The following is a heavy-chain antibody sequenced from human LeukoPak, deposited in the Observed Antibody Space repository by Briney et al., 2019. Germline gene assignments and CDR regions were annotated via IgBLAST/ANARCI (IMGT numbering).Heavy chain of an antibody. CDR3: AKELLDSSGYYWNDAFDI. Sequence: SVKVSCKASGGTFSSYAISWVRQAPGQGLEWMGGIIPIFGTANYAQKFQGRVTITTDESTSTAYMELSSLRSEDTAVYYCAKELLDSSGYYWNDAFDIWGQGTMVTVSS. CDR2: IIPIFGTA. CDR1: GGTFSSYA. D-gene: IGHD3-22*01. V-gene: IGHV1-69*05. J-gene: IGHJ3*02.